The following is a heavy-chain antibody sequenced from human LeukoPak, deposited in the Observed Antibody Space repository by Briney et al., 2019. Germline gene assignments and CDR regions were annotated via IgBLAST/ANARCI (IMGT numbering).Heavy chain of an antibody. CDR3: ARTRYEAGYYFDY. Sequence: ESGPALVKPTQTLTLTCTFSGFSLSTGGVSVSWIRQAPGKALEWLARIDRDNDKFYTTSLKTRLTISKDTSKNQVVLTVANMDPVDTATYYCARTRYEAGYYFDYWGQGTLVTVSS. CDR2: IDRDNDK. J-gene: IGHJ4*02. D-gene: IGHD1-14*01. CDR1: GFSLSTGGVS. V-gene: IGHV2-70*04.